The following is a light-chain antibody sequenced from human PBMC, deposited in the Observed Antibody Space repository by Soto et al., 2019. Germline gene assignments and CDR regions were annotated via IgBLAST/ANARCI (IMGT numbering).Light chain of an antibody. V-gene: IGLV1-44*01. CDR1: SSNIGTYT. J-gene: IGLJ3*02. CDR2: SNN. CDR3: ATWDDSLNVMV. Sequence: QSVLTQPPSASGTPGQRVTISCSGSSSNIGTYTVNWYQQLPGMAPKLLIHSNNHRPSGVPDRFSGSKSGTSASLAISGLQSEDEANYYCATWDDSLNVMVFGGGTKLTVL.